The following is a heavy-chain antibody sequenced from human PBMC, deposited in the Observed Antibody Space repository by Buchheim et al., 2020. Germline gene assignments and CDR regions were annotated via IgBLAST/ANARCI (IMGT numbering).Heavy chain of an antibody. CDR2: ISGSGGST. CDR1: GFTFSSYA. V-gene: IGHV3-23*01. D-gene: IGHD2-2*01. CDR3: AKVECSSTSCYFGNYYYYGMDV. Sequence: EVQLLESGGGLVQPGGSLRLSCAASGFTFSSYAMSWVRQAPGKGLEWVSAISGSGGSTYYADSVNGRFTISRDNSKNTLYLQMNSLRAEDTAVYYCAKVECSSTSCYFGNYYYYGMDVWGQGTT. J-gene: IGHJ6*02.